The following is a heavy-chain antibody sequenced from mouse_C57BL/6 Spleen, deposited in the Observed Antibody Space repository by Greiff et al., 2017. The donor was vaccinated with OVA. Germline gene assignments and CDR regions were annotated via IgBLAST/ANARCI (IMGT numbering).Heavy chain of an antibody. CDR2: IYPGDGDT. J-gene: IGHJ4*01. D-gene: IGHD1-1*01. CDR3: ARGDYYGSSGY. CDR1: GYAFSSSW. V-gene: IGHV1-82*01. Sequence: VKVVESGPELVKPGASVKISCKASGYAFSSSWMNWVKQRPGKGLEWIGRIYPGDGDTNYNGKFKGKATLTADKSSSTAYMQLSSLTSEDSAVYFCARGDYYGSSGYWGQGTSVTVSS.